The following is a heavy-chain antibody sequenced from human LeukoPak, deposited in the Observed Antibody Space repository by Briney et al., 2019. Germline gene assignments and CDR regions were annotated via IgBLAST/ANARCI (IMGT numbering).Heavy chain of an antibody. CDR2: INHSGST. J-gene: IGHJ5*02. CDR3: ARGRSSWSSGTWFDP. CDR1: GGSFSGYY. V-gene: IGHV4-34*01. Sequence: NPSETLSLTCAVYGGSFSGYYWSWIRQPPGKGLEWIGEINHSGSTNYNPSLKSRVTISVDTSKNQFSVKLSSVTAADTAVYYCARGRSSWSSGTWFDPWGQGTLVTVS. D-gene: IGHD6-13*01.